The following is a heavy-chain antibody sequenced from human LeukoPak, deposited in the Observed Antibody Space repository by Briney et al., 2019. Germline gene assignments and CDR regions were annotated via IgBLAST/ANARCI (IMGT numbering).Heavy chain of an antibody. D-gene: IGHD6-19*01. Sequence: SETLSLTCTVSGGSISSYSYYWGWIRQPPGKGLEWIGSMYHNGSTYYNPSLKSRVTISVDTSKNQFSLRLSSVTATDTAVYYCARDSSLLAVAGTCLDYWGQGTLVTVSS. CDR1: GGSISSYSYY. V-gene: IGHV4-39*01. CDR2: MYHNGST. CDR3: ARDSSLLAVAGTCLDY. J-gene: IGHJ4*02.